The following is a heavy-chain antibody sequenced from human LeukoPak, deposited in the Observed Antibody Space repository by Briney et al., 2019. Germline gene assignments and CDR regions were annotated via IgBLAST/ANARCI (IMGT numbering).Heavy chain of an antibody. D-gene: IGHD3-9*01. Sequence: VASVKVSCKASGYTSTDSYMHWVRQAPGQGLEWVGWINPKSGGTNYAQNFQGRVTVSRDTSISTAYLELRRLTSDDTAVYYCARGRVFDDAFDIWGQGTVVSVSS. CDR3: ARGRVFDDAFDI. CDR2: INPKSGGT. CDR1: GYTSTDSY. J-gene: IGHJ3*02. V-gene: IGHV1-2*02.